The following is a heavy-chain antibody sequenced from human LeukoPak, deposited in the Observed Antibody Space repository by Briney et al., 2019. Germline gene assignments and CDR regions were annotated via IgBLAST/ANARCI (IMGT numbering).Heavy chain of an antibody. CDR3: TSQGYDFWSGYPYFDY. Sequence: PGGSLRLSCTASGFTFGDYAMSWFRQAPGKGLEWVGFIRCKAYGGTTEYAASVKGRFTISRDDSKSIAYLQMNSLKTEDTAVYYCTSQGYDFWSGYPYFDYWGQGTLVTVSS. D-gene: IGHD3-3*01. V-gene: IGHV3-49*03. CDR1: GFTFGDYA. CDR2: IRCKAYGGTT. J-gene: IGHJ4*02.